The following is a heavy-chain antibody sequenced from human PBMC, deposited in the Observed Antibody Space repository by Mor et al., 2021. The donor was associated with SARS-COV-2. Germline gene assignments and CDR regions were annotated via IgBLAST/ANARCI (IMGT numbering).Heavy chain of an antibody. CDR1: SSYA. Sequence: SSYAMHWVRQAPGKGLEWVAVISYDGSNKYYADSVKGRFTISRDNSKNTLYLQMNSLRAEDTAVYYCARSGGRSSSYYYY. V-gene: IGHV3-30-3*01. CDR2: ISYDGSNK. J-gene: IGHJ6*01. D-gene: IGHD6-6*01. CDR3: ARSGGRSSSYYYY.